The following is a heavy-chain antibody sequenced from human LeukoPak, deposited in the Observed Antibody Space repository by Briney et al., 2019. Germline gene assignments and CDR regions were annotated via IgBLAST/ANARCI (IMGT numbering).Heavy chain of an antibody. CDR1: GYTFTGYY. CDR3: ARGFLSHPLWFGELSSWTSQSRALTLFDP. D-gene: IGHD3-10*01. V-gene: IGHV1-2*02. J-gene: IGHJ5*02. Sequence: ASVKVSCKASGYTFTGYYMHWVRQAPGQGLEWMGWINPNSGGTNYAQKFQGRVTMTRDTSISTAYMELSRLRSDDTAVYYCARGFLSHPLWFGELSSWTSQSRALTLFDPWGQGTLVTVSS. CDR2: INPNSGGT.